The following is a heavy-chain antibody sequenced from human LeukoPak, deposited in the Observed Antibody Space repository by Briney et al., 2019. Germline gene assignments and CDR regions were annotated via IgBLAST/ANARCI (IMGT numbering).Heavy chain of an antibody. CDR2: IYPGDSDT. CDR1: GYSFTSYW. V-gene: IGHV5-51*01. J-gene: IGHJ4*02. CDR3: ARRASMAAFDY. Sequence: GESLKISCKGSGYSFTSYWIGWVRQMPGKGLEWVGIIYPGDSDTRYSPSFEGQVTISADKSITTAYLQWSSLKASDTAMYYCARRASMAAFDYWGQGTLVTVSS. D-gene: IGHD5-24*01.